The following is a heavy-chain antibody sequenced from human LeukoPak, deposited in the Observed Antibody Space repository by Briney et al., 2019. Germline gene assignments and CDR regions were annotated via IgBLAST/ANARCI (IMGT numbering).Heavy chain of an antibody. CDR2: ISSSSSYI. CDR3: ARGNFPPNRGKGLVLNAYYFDY. Sequence: GGSLRLSCAASGFTFSSYSMNWVRQAPGKGLEWVSSISSSSSYIHYADSVKGRFTISRDNAKNSLYLQMNSLRAEDTAVYYCARGNFPPNRGKGLVLNAYYFDYWGQGTLVTVSS. V-gene: IGHV3-21*01. D-gene: IGHD6-19*01. CDR1: GFTFSSYS. J-gene: IGHJ4*02.